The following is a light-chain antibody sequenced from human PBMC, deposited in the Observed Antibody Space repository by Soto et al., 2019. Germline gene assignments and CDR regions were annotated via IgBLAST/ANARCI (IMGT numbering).Light chain of an antibody. J-gene: IGKJ4*01. Sequence: DIQMTQSPSSVSASVGDTVTITCRASQGVGVWLGGYQQKPGKAPHLLIYGASGLQVGVPSRFSGSVSGADFALTISNLQPEDFATYYCQQAYSHPLTFGGGTKVEIK. CDR3: QQAYSHPLT. CDR1: QGVGVW. V-gene: IGKV1-12*01. CDR2: GAS.